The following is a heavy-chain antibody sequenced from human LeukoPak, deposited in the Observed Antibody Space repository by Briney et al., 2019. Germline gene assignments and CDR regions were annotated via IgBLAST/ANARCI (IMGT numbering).Heavy chain of an antibody. CDR2: ISDSGGGS. Sequence: GGSLRLSCAASGFTFSSYDMNWVRQAPGKGLEWVSVISDSGGGSNYADSVKGRFTISRANSKNTLYLQMDSLRVGDTAVYYCAKGVIGGRRDYFSYFDNRGQGTLVTVSS. CDR1: GFTFSSYD. J-gene: IGHJ4*02. V-gene: IGHV3-23*01. D-gene: IGHD2-21*01. CDR3: AKGVIGGRRDYFSYFDN.